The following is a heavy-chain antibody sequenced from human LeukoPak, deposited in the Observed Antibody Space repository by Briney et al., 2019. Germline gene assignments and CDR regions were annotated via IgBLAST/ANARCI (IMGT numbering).Heavy chain of an antibody. CDR2: ISYDGSNK. CDR1: GFTFSSYA. Sequence: PGRSLSLSCAASGFTFSSYAMHWVRQAPGKGLEWVAVISYDGSNKDYAESVKGRFTISRDNSKNTLYLQMNSLRAEDTAVYYCARGLLAVADTLIHDYFHYWGQGTLVTVSS. D-gene: IGHD6-19*01. J-gene: IGHJ4*02. V-gene: IGHV3-30-3*01. CDR3: ARGLLAVADTLIHDYFHY.